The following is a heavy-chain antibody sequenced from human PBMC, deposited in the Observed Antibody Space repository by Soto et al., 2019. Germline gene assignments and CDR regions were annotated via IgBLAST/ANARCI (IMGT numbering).Heavy chain of an antibody. CDR3: ARQASYWHGGGGWIDP. CDR2: IGTQHDT. J-gene: IGHJ5*02. D-gene: IGHD2-8*02. Sequence: EVQLVESGGGLVQPGGSLRLSCAASGFTFSAYDMHWVRQATGKGLEWVSAIGTQHDTYYPESVKGRFTISRENAKNSLYLQMNRRRAGDTAGYYWARQASYWHGGGGWIDPWGQGTLVTVSS. V-gene: IGHV3-13*01. CDR1: GFTFSAYD.